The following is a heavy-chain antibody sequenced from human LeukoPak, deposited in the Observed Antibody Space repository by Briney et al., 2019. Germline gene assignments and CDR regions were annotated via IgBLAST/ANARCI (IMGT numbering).Heavy chain of an antibody. Sequence: GASVKVSFKASVCGFSSYGISWVRQPPGPGLGLVGGIIPIFGTANYAQNFQSSVTITADESTTTAYMELSSRRSEDTAVYYCARVYGCYLDYWGKGTLVTVSS. CDR3: ARVYGCYLDY. CDR1: VCGFSSYG. J-gene: IGHJ4*03. D-gene: IGHD2-8*01. V-gene: IGHV1-69*13. CDR2: IIPIFGTA.